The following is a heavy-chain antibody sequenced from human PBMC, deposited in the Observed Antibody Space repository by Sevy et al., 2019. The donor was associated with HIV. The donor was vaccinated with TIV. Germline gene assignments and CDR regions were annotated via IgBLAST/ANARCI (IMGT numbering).Heavy chain of an antibody. Sequence: GGSLRLSCAASGFTFSNAWMSWVRQAPGKGLEWVGRIKSKTDGGTTDYAAPVKGRFTISRDDSKNTLYLQMNSLKTEDTAVYYCTTDGSGSYWGAFDIWGQGTMVTVSS. CDR2: IKSKTDGGTT. CDR3: TTDGSGSYWGAFDI. V-gene: IGHV3-15*01. D-gene: IGHD1-26*01. CDR1: GFTFSNAW. J-gene: IGHJ3*02.